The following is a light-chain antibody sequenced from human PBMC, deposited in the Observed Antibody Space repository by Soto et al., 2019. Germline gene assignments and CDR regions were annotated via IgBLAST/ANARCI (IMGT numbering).Light chain of an antibody. CDR2: LGS. Sequence: DIVMTQSPLSLPVTPGEPASISCRSSQSLLHSSGYNYLDWYLQKPGQSPQVLVYLGSFRASGVPDRFSGGGSGTDFTLKISRVEAEDVGVYYCMQALQTPRTFGQGTKVEI. CDR1: QSLLHSSGYNY. V-gene: IGKV2-28*01. J-gene: IGKJ1*01. CDR3: MQALQTPRT.